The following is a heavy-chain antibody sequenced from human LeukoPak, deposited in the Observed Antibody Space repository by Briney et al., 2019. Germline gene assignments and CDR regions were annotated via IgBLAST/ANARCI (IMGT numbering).Heavy chain of an antibody. CDR1: GGSISSYY. CDR3: ARGDTGMVSQFDY. Sequence: PSETLSLTCTVSGGSISSYYWSWIRQPPGEGLEWIGYIYYSGSTNYNPSLKSRVTISVDTSKNQFSLKLSSVTAADTAVYYCARGDTGMVSQFDYWGQGTLVTVSS. V-gene: IGHV4-59*01. J-gene: IGHJ4*02. D-gene: IGHD5-18*01. CDR2: IYYSGST.